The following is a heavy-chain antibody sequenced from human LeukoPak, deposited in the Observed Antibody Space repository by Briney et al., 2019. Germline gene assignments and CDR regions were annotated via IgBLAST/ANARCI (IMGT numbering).Heavy chain of an antibody. CDR1: EFTFSAFW. V-gene: IGHV3-7*01. CDR3: ARLWGDATIFDL. J-gene: IGHJ4*02. D-gene: IGHD5-12*01. CDR2: INQDGSRK. Sequence: GGSLRLSCAASEFTFSAFWMSWVRQAPGKGLERVANINQDGSRKHYVDSVKGRFAVSRDNAEKSLYLETNSLRAEDTAIYYCARLWGDATIFDLWGQGTLVTVSS.